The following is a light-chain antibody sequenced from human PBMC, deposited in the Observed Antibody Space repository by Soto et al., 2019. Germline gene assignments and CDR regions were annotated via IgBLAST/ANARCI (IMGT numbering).Light chain of an antibody. CDR3: SSYTSSSTLEGV. V-gene: IGLV2-14*01. J-gene: IGLJ2*01. Sequence: QSALTQPASVSGSPGQSITISCTGTSSDVGGYNYVSWYQQHPGKAPKLMICEVSNRPSGVSNRFSGSKSGNTASLTISGLQAEDEADYYCSSYTSSSTLEGVFGGGTKLTVL. CDR1: SSDVGGYNY. CDR2: EVS.